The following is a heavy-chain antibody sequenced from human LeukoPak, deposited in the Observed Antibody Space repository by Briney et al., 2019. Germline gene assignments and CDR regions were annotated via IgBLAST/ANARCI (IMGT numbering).Heavy chain of an antibody. CDR2: ISSSSSYI. Sequence: AGGSLRLSCAASGFTFSSYSMNWVRQAPGKGLEWVSSISSSSSYIYYADSVKGRFTISRDNAKNSLYLQMNSLRAEDTAVYYCARVACSTSCHYFDYWGQGTLVTVSS. CDR1: GFTFSSYS. V-gene: IGHV3-21*01. D-gene: IGHD2-2*01. CDR3: ARVACSTSCHYFDY. J-gene: IGHJ4*02.